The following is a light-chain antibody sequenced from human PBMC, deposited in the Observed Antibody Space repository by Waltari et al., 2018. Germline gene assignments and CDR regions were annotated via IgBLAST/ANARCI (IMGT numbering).Light chain of an antibody. CDR2: DAS. V-gene: IGKV3-11*01. J-gene: IGKJ1*01. Sequence: EIVLTQSPATLSLSPGERATLSCRASQSVSHYLAWYQQKPGQSPRLLIYDASDRATGIPARFSGSGSGTDFTLTISSLEPEDFAVYYCQQRSNWPRTFGQGTKVEIK. CDR3: QQRSNWPRT. CDR1: QSVSHY.